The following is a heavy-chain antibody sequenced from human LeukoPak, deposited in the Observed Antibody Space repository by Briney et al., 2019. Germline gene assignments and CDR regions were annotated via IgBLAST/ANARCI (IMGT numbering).Heavy chain of an antibody. CDR2: IYNSGIT. D-gene: IGHD4-17*01. Sequence: SETLSLTCSVSVSGASISNYYWSWIRQPPGKGLEWIGYIYNSGITNYKSSLKSRVTISVDTSRNQFSLKLRSVTAADTAVYYCARGKGIDDGDYGFKDRGFDYWSQGTLVTVFS. CDR1: GASISNYY. J-gene: IGHJ4*02. V-gene: IGHV4-59*01. CDR3: ARGKGIDDGDYGFKDRGFDY.